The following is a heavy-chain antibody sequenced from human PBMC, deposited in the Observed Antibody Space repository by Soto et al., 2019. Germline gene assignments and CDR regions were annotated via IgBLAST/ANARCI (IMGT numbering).Heavy chain of an antibody. Sequence: QLQLQESGPGLVKPSQTLSLTCTASGCSISSGDYYWNWIRQPPGKGLDWIVYIYYSGSTYYNPSIKSLNSISINTYKNQFSMKLTSVTAADTAVYYCDRCGKIFGVTLFDYWGQGTLVTVSS. CDR2: IYYSGST. V-gene: IGHV4-30-4*01. D-gene: IGHD3-3*01. CDR3: DRCGKIFGVTLFDY. CDR1: GCSISSGDYY. J-gene: IGHJ4*02.